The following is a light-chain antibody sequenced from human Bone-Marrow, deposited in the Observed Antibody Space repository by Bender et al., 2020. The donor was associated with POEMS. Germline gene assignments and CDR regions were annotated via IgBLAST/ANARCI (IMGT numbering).Light chain of an antibody. J-gene: IGLJ2*01. CDR2: QDT. CDR3: QAWDTYSVI. Sequence: SYEVTQPPSVSVSPGQTASITCSGDDLGDKYVAWYQQKPGQSPVLVIYQDTKRPSGIPERFSGSNSGNTATLTISGTKAMDEADYYCQAWDTYSVIFGGGTMLTVL. CDR1: DLGDKY. V-gene: IGLV3-1*01.